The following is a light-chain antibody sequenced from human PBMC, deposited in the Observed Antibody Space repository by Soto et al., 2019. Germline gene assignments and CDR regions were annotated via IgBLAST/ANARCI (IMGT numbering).Light chain of an antibody. J-gene: IGKJ4*01. Sequence: EIVMTQSPATLSVSPGERATLSCRASQSVRSNLAWYQQKRGQAPRLLIYGASNRATGIPARFSGSGSGTEFTLTISSLQSEDFAIYSCPQYNYWPLTFGGGTNVEI. CDR3: PQYNYWPLT. V-gene: IGKV3-15*01. CDR2: GAS. CDR1: QSVRSN.